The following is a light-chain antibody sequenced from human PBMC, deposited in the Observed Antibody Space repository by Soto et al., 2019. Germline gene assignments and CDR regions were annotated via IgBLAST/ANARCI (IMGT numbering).Light chain of an antibody. CDR1: QFVTSSY. J-gene: IGKJ1*01. V-gene: IGKV3-20*01. CDR2: GAS. Sequence: EIVLTQSPGTLSLSPGERATLSCRASQFVTSSYLAWYQHKPGQAPRLLIYGASSRAAGIPDRFSGSGSGTDFTLTISRLEAEDFAVYYCQQYGTSPWTFGQGTKVDIK. CDR3: QQYGTSPWT.